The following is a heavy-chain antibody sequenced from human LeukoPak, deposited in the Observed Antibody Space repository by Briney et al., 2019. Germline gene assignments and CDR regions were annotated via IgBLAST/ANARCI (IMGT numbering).Heavy chain of an antibody. D-gene: IGHD5-18*01. CDR1: GFTFSSYA. V-gene: IGHV3-30-3*01. CDR3: ARVPVDTAMVTGSHYYYYYGMDV. Sequence: GGSLRLSCAASGFTFSSYAMHWVRQAPGKGLEWVAVISYDGINKYYADSVKGRFTISRDNSKNTLYLQMNSLRAEDTAVYYCARVPVDTAMVTGSHYYYYYGMDVWGQGTTVTVSS. CDR2: ISYDGINK. J-gene: IGHJ6*02.